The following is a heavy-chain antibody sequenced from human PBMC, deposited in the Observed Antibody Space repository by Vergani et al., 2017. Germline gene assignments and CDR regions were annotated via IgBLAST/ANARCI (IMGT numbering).Heavy chain of an antibody. V-gene: IGHV3-15*01. J-gene: IGHJ4*02. Sequence: EVQLVESGGGLVKPGGSLRLSCAASGFTFSNAWMCWVRQAPGKGLEWVGRIKSKTAGGTTDYAAPVKGRFTISRDDSKNTLYLQMNSLKTENTAVYYCTTGAASSPDWGQGTLVTVSS. CDR3: TTGAASSPD. CDR2: IKSKTAGGTT. CDR1: GFTFSNAW. D-gene: IGHD2-2*01.